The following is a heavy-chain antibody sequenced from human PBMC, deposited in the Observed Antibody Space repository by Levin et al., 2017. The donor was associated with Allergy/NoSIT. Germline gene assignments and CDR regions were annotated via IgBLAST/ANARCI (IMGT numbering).Heavy chain of an antibody. Sequence: PSETLSLTCTVSGGSISSSSYYWGWIRQPPGKGLEWIGSIYYSGSTYYNPSLKSRVTISVDTSKNQFSLKLSSVTAADTAVYYCARLGVVVTASWFDPWGQGTLVTVSS. CDR1: GGSISSSSYY. V-gene: IGHV4-39*01. J-gene: IGHJ5*02. D-gene: IGHD2-21*02. CDR2: IYYSGST. CDR3: ARLGVVVTASWFDP.